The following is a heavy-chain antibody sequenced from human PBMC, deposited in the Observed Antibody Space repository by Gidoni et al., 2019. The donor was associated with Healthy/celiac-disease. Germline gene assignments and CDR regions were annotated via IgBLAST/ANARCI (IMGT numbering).Heavy chain of an antibody. CDR3: ARVVITMIVVVSNTPHGPFDP. Sequence: QVQLVQSGAEVKKPGSSVKVSCKASGGTFSSYAISWVRQAPGQGLEWMGGIIPIFGTANYAQKFQGRVTITADESTSTAYMELSSLRSEDTAVYYCARVVITMIVVVSNTPHGPFDPWGQGTLVTVSS. CDR2: IIPIFGTA. J-gene: IGHJ5*02. CDR1: GGTFSSYA. D-gene: IGHD3-22*01. V-gene: IGHV1-69*01.